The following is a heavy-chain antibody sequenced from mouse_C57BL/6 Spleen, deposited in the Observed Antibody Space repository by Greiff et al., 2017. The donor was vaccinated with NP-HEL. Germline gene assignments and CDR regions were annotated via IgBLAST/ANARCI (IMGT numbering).Heavy chain of an antibody. V-gene: IGHV1-22*01. CDR2: INPNNGGT. CDR3: ARGKERMDY. J-gene: IGHJ4*01. Sequence: EVKLQESGPELVKPGASVKMSCKASGYTFTDYNMHWVKQSHGKSLEWIGYINPNNGGTSYNQKFKGKATLTVNKSSSTAYMELRSLTSEDSAVYYCARGKERMDYWGQGTSVTVSS. CDR1: GYTFTDYN.